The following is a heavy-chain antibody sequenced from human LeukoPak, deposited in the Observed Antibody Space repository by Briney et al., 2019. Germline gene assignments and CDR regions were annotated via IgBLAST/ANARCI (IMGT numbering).Heavy chain of an antibody. D-gene: IGHD3-10*01. Sequence: GGSLRLSCSASGFTFSSYAMHWVRQAPGKGLEYVSAISSNGGSTYYADSVKGRFTISRDNSKNTLYLQMSSLRAEDTAVYYCALTMVHLGRLDYYFHYWGRGTLVTVSS. J-gene: IGHJ4*02. CDR2: ISSNGGST. CDR3: ALTMVHLGRLDYYFHY. CDR1: GFTFSSYA. V-gene: IGHV3-64D*09.